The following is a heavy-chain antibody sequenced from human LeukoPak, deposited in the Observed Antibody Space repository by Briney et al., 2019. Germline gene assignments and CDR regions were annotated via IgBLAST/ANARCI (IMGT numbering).Heavy chain of an antibody. CDR2: INHSGST. Sequence: PSETLSLTCAVYGGSFSGYYWSWIRQPPGKGLEWIGEINHSGSTNYNPSLKSRVTISVDTSKNQFSLKLSSVTAAGTAVYYCAIGSGSHEFVYWGQGTLVTVSS. CDR1: GGSFSGYY. CDR3: AIGSGSHEFVY. D-gene: IGHD3-10*01. V-gene: IGHV4-34*01. J-gene: IGHJ4*02.